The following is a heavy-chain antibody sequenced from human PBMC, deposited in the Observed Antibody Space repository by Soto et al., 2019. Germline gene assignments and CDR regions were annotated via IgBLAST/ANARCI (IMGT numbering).Heavy chain of an antibody. CDR3: ARGYDFRGGMDV. Sequence: QVQHVQSGAEEKKPGASVKVSCKASGYTFTSYAMHWVRQAPGQRLEWMGWINAGNGNTKYSQKFQGRVTITRDTSASTAYMELSSLRSEDTAVYYCARGYDFRGGMDVWGQGTTVTVSS. CDR1: GYTFTSYA. D-gene: IGHD3-10*02. CDR2: INAGNGNT. V-gene: IGHV1-3*05. J-gene: IGHJ6*02.